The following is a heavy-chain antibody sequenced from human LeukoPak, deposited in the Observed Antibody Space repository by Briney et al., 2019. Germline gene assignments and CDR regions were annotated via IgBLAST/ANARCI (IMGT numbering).Heavy chain of an antibody. CDR2: IRYDGSNK. CDR3: ARGGKIPLAGTRSPQYFQH. J-gene: IGHJ1*01. V-gene: IGHV3-30*02. CDR1: GFIFSSYG. D-gene: IGHD6-19*01. Sequence: PGGSLRLSCAASGFIFSSYGMHWVRQAPGKGLEWILFIRYDGSNKYYADSVKGRFTISRDNSKNTLYLQMSSLRAEDTAVYYCARGGKIPLAGTRSPQYFQHWGQGTLVTVSS.